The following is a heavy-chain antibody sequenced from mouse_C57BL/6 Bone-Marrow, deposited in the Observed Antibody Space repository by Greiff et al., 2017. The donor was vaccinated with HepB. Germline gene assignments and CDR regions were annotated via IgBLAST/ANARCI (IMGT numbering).Heavy chain of an antibody. D-gene: IGHD1-1*01. Sequence: VQLQQSGAELVKPGASVKLSCKASGYTFTSYWMQWVKQRPGQGLEWIGEIDPSDSYTNYNQKFKGKATLTVDTSSSTAYMQLSSLTSEDSAVYYCARWDYGSSYWYFDVWGTGTTVTVSS. V-gene: IGHV1-50*01. CDR1: GYTFTSYW. CDR3: ARWDYGSSYWYFDV. CDR2: IDPSDSYT. J-gene: IGHJ1*03.